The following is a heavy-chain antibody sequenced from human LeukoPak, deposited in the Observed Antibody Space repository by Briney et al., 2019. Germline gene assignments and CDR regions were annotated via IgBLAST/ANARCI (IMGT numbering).Heavy chain of an antibody. CDR2: ISWNSGSI. CDR1: GFTFDDYA. D-gene: IGHD6-19*01. J-gene: IGHJ4*02. V-gene: IGHV3-9*01. Sequence: GGSLRLSCAASGFTFDDYAMHWVRQAPGKGLEWVSGISWNSGSIGYADSVKGRFTISRDNAKNSLYLQMNSLRAEDTALYYCAKGRGQWLVLYFYYWAQGTLVPLPS. CDR3: AKGRGQWLVLYFYY.